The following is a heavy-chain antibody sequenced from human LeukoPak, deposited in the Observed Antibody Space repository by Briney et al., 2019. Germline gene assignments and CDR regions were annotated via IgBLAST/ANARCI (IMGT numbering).Heavy chain of an antibody. J-gene: IGHJ5*02. Sequence: PSETLPLTCTVSGGSISSGSYYWSWLRQPAGKGLEWIGRIYTSGSTNYNPSLKSRVTISVDTSKNQFSLKLSSVTAADTAVYYCARDLAYSSSSGWFDPWGQGTLVTVSS. V-gene: IGHV4-61*02. CDR1: GGSISSGSYY. CDR3: ARDLAYSSSSGWFDP. D-gene: IGHD6-6*01. CDR2: IYTSGST.